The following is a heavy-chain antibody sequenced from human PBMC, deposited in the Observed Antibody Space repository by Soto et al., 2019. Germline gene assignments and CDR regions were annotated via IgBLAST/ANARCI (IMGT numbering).Heavy chain of an antibody. D-gene: IGHD6-13*01. CDR2: IYYSGST. CDR1: GGSISSSSYY. V-gene: IGHV4-39*01. J-gene: IGHJ5*02. Sequence: SETLSLTCTVSGGSISSSSYYWGWIRQPPGKGLEWIGSIYYSGSTYYNPSLKSRVTISVDTSKNQFSLKLSSVTAADTAVYYCARRQGIAAAGTLFWFVPWGQATLVTVSS. CDR3: ARRQGIAAAGTLFWFVP.